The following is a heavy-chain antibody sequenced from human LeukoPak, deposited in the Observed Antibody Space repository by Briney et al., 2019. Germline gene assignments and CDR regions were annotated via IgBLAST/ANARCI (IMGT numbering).Heavy chain of an antibody. CDR3: AKGGNYGSLFDY. Sequence: TGGSLRLSCAASGFTFSSYAMSWVRQAPGKGLEWVSAISGSGGSTYYADSVKGRFTISRDKSKNTLYLQMNSLRAEDTAVYYCAKGGNYGSLFDYWGQGTLVTVSS. V-gene: IGHV3-23*01. CDR1: GFTFSSYA. CDR2: ISGSGGST. D-gene: IGHD3-10*01. J-gene: IGHJ4*02.